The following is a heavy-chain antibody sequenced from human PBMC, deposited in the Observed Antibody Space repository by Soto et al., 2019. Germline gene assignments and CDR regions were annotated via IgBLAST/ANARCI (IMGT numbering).Heavy chain of an antibody. J-gene: IGHJ3*01. D-gene: IGHD2-2*01. CDR2: IYWDDDK. CDR3: AHAYGGTSWPNDAFDV. V-gene: IGHV2-5*02. Sequence: QITLKESGPTLVKPTRTLTLTCTVSGFSLSSDGVGVAWIRQPPGKALEWLALIYWDDDKRYSPSLKTRLTISKDTSKNQVVLTMTNMDPVDTATYYCAHAYGGTSWPNDAFDVWGQGTVVTVSS. CDR1: GFSLSSDGVG.